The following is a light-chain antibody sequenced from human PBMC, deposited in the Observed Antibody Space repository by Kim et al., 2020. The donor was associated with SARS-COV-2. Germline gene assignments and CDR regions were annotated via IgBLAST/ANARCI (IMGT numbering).Light chain of an antibody. Sequence: LPGERATRSCRASQSVSSSYLAWYQQKPGQPPRLLIYGASSRATGIPDRFSGSGSGTDFTLTISRLEPEDFAVYYCQQYGSSPWTFGQGTKVDIK. V-gene: IGKV3-20*01. J-gene: IGKJ1*01. CDR3: QQYGSSPWT. CDR1: QSVSSSY. CDR2: GAS.